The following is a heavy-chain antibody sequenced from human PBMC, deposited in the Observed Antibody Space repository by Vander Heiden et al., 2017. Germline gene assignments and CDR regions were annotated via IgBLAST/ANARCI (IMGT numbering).Heavy chain of an antibody. V-gene: IGHV5-51*01. CDR1: GYRLASYW. J-gene: IGHJ4*02. D-gene: IGHD1-26*01. CDR2: IYPGDSDT. Sequence: EVHLVQPGAEVKKPGESLKLSCKVSGYRLASYWIGWVRQMSGKGLEWMGSIYPGDSDTRYSPSFQGQVTISADKSINTAYLQWSSLKASDTAMYFCARRSAWDCDDHWGQGTLVTVSS. CDR3: ARRSAWDCDDH.